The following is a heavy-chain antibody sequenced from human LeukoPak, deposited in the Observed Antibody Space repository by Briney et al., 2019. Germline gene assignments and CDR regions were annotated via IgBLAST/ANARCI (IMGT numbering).Heavy chain of an antibody. J-gene: IGHJ1*01. CDR1: GFTFSSYS. V-gene: IGHV3-21*01. D-gene: IGHD3/OR15-3a*01. CDR3: TRDDFWTGYLGYFQH. Sequence: GGSLRLSCAASGFTFSSYSMNWVRQAPGKGLEWVSSISSSSSYIYYADSVKGRFTISRDNAKNSLYLQMNSLRAEDTAVYYCTRDDFWTGYLGYFQHWGQGTLVSVSS. CDR2: ISSSSSYI.